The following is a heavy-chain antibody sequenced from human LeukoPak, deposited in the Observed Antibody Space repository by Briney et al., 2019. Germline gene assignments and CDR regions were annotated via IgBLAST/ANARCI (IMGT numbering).Heavy chain of an antibody. D-gene: IGHD5-18*01. Sequence: GRSLRLSCAASGFTFDDYAMHWVRQAPGKGLGWVSGISWNGGSIGYADSVKGRFTISRDNAKNSLYLQMNSMRAEDMALYYCARGDRFTYSYADYWGQGTLVTVSS. CDR1: GFTFDDYA. V-gene: IGHV3-9*03. J-gene: IGHJ4*02. CDR2: ISWNGGSI. CDR3: ARGDRFTYSYADY.